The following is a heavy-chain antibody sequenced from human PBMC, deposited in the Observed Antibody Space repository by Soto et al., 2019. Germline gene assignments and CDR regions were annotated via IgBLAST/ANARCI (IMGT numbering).Heavy chain of an antibody. CDR3: ARDPLHYDILTGYSPNYLDQ. V-gene: IGHV3-33*01. CDR2: IWYDGSNK. D-gene: IGHD3-9*01. J-gene: IGHJ4*02. Sequence: GGSLRLSCAASGFTFSDYGMHWVRQAPGKGLEWVAVIWYDGSNKYYADSVKGRFTISRDNTKNTLYVQMNSLRAEDTAVYYCARDPLHYDILTGYSPNYLDQWGQGTLVTVSS. CDR1: GFTFSDYG.